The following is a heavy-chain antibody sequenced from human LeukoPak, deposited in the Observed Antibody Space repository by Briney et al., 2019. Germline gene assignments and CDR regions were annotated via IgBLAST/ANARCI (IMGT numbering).Heavy chain of an antibody. V-gene: IGHV4-34*01. Sequence: PSETLSLTCAVYGGSFSGYYWSWIRQPPGKGLEWIGEINHSGSTNYNPSLKSRVTISVDTSKNQFSLKLSSVTAADTAVCYCARAGVVQTYDYWGQGTLVTVSS. CDR2: INHSGST. J-gene: IGHJ4*02. CDR1: GGSFSGYY. CDR3: ARAGVVQTYDY. D-gene: IGHD3-3*01.